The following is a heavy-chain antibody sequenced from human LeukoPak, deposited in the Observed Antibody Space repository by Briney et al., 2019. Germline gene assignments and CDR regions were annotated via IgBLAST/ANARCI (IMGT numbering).Heavy chain of an antibody. J-gene: IGHJ5*02. CDR2: ISAYNGNT. CDR3: ASLRLWNSANWFDP. V-gene: IGHV1-18*01. D-gene: IGHD3-10*01. Sequence: ASVKVSCKASGYTFTSYGISWVRQAPGQGLEWMGWISAYNGNTNYAQKLQGRVTMTTDTSTSTAYMELRSLRSDDTAVYYCASLRLWNSANWFDPWGQGTLVTVSS. CDR1: GYTFTSYG.